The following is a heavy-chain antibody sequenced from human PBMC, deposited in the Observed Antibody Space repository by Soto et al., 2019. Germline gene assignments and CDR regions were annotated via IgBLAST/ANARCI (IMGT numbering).Heavy chain of an antibody. CDR1: GGSISSGGYS. V-gene: IGHV4-30-2*01. Sequence: SETLSLTCAVSGGSISSGGYSWSWIRQPPGKGLEWIGYIYHSGSTYYNPSLKSRVTISVDRSKNQFSLKLSSVTAADTAVYYCARIEVVTATRNQYNWFDPWGQGTLVTVSS. CDR3: ARIEVVTATRNQYNWFDP. J-gene: IGHJ5*02. CDR2: IYHSGST. D-gene: IGHD2-21*02.